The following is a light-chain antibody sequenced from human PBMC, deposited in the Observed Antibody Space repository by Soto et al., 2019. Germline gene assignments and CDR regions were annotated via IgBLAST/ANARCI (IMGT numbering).Light chain of an antibody. CDR3: SSYTSSSTRV. V-gene: IGLV2-14*03. CDR1: SSDVGAYDY. Sequence: QSALTQPASLSGAPGQSLTISCTGTSSDVGAYDYVSWYQQHPDKAPKLMIYEVSNRPSGVSNRFSGSKSVNTATLTISGLQADDEADYYCSSYTSSSTRVFGTGTKVTVL. CDR2: EVS. J-gene: IGLJ1*01.